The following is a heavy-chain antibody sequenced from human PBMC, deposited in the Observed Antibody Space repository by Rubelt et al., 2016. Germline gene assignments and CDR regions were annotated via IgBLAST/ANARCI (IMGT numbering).Heavy chain of an antibody. CDR2: ISVYNGNT. V-gene: IGHV1-18*01. J-gene: IGHJ6*02. Sequence: GWISVYNGNTNYKQNLQGRVTMTTDTSTSTTYMEQSSLRSEDTAVYYCARDYNHKPTLTTRYGLDVWGQGTTVTVSS. CDR3: ARDYNHKPTLTTRYGLDV. D-gene: IGHD4-11*01.